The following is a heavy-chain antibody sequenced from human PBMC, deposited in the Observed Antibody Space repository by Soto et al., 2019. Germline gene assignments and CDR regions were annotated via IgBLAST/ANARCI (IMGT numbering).Heavy chain of an antibody. CDR1: GGSISSGGYY. CDR3: ARVARGIVVVVAAKSAFDI. D-gene: IGHD2-15*01. J-gene: IGHJ3*02. CDR2: IYYSGST. V-gene: IGHV4-31*03. Sequence: PSETLSLTCPVSGGSISSGGYYWSWIRQHPGKGLEWIGYIYYSGSTYYNPSLKSRVTISVDTSKNQFSLKLSSVTAADTAVYYCARVARGIVVVVAAKSAFDICGQGTMVTVSS.